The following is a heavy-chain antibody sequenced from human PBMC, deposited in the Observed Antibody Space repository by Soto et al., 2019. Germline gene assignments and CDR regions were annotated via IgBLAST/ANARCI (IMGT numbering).Heavy chain of an antibody. V-gene: IGHV3-15*01. CDR3: TTNPVGYRYFDY. Sequence: GGSLRLSCAASGFIVSNAWMSWVRQAPGKGLELVGRIKKNADGGTTDYAAPVEGRFTISRDDSKNTLFLQMNSLRPEDIAVYYCTTNPVGYRYFDYWGQGT. D-gene: IGHD5-18*01. CDR2: IKKNADGGTT. CDR1: GFIVSNAW. J-gene: IGHJ4*02.